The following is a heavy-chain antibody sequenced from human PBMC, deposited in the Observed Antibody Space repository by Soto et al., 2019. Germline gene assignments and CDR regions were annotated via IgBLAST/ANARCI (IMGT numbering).Heavy chain of an antibody. J-gene: IGHJ6*02. Sequence: PGGSLRLSCAASGFNFSSYAMHWVRQAPGKGLEWVAVISYDGSNKYYADSVKGRFTISRDNSKNTLYLQMNSLRAEDTTVYYCAREGGDRGIVGATTDYYYHGMDVWGQGTTVTVSS. CDR1: GFNFSSYA. CDR3: AREGGDRGIVGATTDYYYHGMDV. V-gene: IGHV3-30-3*01. D-gene: IGHD1-26*01. CDR2: ISYDGSNK.